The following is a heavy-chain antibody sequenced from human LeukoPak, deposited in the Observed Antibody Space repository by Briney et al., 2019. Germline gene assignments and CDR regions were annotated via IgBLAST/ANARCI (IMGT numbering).Heavy chain of an antibody. Sequence: SVKVSCKASGGTFSSYAISWVRQAPGQGLEWMGRIIPILGIANYAQKFQGRVTITADKSTSTAYMELSSLRSEDTAVYYCARRGAVAPFDYWGQGTLVTVSS. D-gene: IGHD6-19*01. V-gene: IGHV1-69*04. CDR3: ARRGAVAPFDY. CDR1: GGTFSSYA. J-gene: IGHJ4*02. CDR2: IIPILGIA.